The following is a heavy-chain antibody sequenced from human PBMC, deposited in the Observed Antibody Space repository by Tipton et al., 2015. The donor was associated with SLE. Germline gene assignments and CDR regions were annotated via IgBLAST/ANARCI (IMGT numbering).Heavy chain of an antibody. J-gene: IGHJ4*02. D-gene: IGHD3-22*01. CDR3: AGARDTMIVVVITN. CDR2: IYHSGST. V-gene: IGHV4-38-2*01. Sequence: TLSLTCAVSGYSISSGYYWGWIRQPPGKGLEWIGSIYHSGSTYYNPSLKSRVTISVDTSKNQFSLKLSSLTAADTAVYYCAGARDTMIVVVITNWGQGTLVTVSS. CDR1: GYSISSGYY.